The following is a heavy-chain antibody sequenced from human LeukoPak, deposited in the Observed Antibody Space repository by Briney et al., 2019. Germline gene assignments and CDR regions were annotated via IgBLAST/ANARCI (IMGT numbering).Heavy chain of an antibody. CDR3: ARDSSYAFDI. J-gene: IGHJ3*02. Sequence: GGSLRLSCAASGFTFSSYHMNWVRRAPGKGLEWVSYISSSSGMISYADSVRGRFTISRDNDKNSLSLQMNSLRDEDTAVYYCARDSSYAFDIWGQGTMVTVSS. CDR2: ISSSSGMI. V-gene: IGHV3-48*02. CDR1: GFTFSSYH.